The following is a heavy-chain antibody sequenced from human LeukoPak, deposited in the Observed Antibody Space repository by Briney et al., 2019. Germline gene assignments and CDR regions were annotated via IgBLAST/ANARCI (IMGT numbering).Heavy chain of an antibody. Sequence: PSETLSLTCTVSGYSISSGYYWSWIRQPPGKGLEWIGYIYYSGSTNYNPSLKSRVTISVDTSKNQFSLKLSSVTAADTAVYYCAREILRYSYDLGFDPWGQGTLVTVSS. CDR2: IYYSGST. CDR1: GYSISSGYY. CDR3: AREILRYSYDLGFDP. V-gene: IGHV4-61*01. J-gene: IGHJ5*02. D-gene: IGHD5-18*01.